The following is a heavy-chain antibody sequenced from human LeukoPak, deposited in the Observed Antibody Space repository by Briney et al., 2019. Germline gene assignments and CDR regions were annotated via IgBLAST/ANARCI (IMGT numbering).Heavy chain of an antibody. D-gene: IGHD4-17*01. CDR3: ARGDTVTTANLFDY. CDR2: IKHDGVEK. V-gene: IGHV3-7*01. J-gene: IGHJ4*02. CDR1: GFTISSHW. Sequence: GGSLRLSCAASGFTISSHWMNWVRQAPGKGLEWVANIKHDGVEKHYVDSVKGRFTISRGDAKNSLFLQMNSLRAEDTAVYYCARGDTVTTANLFDYWGQGTRVTVSS.